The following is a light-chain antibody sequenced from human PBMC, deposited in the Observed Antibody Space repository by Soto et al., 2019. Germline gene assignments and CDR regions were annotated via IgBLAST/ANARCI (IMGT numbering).Light chain of an antibody. CDR2: SAS. Sequence: DIQMTQTPSSVSATGGDRVTITCWASQNIDNWLAWYQQKPGKAPHLLIYSASTLQSGVPSRFSGSGSGTDFTLTINSLQPEDFGTYYCQQCHSFPITFGQGTRLEI. J-gene: IGKJ5*01. V-gene: IGKV1-12*01. CDR3: QQCHSFPIT. CDR1: QNIDNW.